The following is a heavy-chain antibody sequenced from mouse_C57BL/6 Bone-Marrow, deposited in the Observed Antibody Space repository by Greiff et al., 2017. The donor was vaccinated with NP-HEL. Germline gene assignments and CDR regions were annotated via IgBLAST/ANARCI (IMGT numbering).Heavy chain of an antibody. J-gene: IGHJ3*01. Sequence: VKLQESGPGLVQPSQSLSITCTVSGFSLTSYGVHWVRQSPGKGLEWLGVIWGGGSTDYNAAFISRLSISKDNSKSQVFFKMNSLQADDTAIYYCARTGTLAWFAYWGQGTLVTVSA. D-gene: IGHD4-1*01. CDR1: GFSLTSYG. CDR2: IWGGGST. CDR3: ARTGTLAWFAY. V-gene: IGHV2-2*01.